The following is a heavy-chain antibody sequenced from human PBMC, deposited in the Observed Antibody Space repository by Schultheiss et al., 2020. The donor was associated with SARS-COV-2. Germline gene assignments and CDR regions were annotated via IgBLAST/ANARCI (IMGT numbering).Heavy chain of an antibody. CDR1: GGSISSYY. Sequence: SETLSLTCTVSGGSISSYYWGWIRQPPGKGLEWIGYIYYSGSTNYNPSLKSRVTISVDTSKNQFSLKLSSVTAADTAVYYCARGDDYYDSSGRFDYWGQGTLVTVSS. CDR2: IYYSGST. CDR3: ARGDDYYDSSGRFDY. J-gene: IGHJ4*02. V-gene: IGHV4-59*01. D-gene: IGHD3-22*01.